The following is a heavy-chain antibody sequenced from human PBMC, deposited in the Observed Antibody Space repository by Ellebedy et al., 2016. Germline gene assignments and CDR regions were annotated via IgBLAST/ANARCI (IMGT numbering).Heavy chain of an antibody. V-gene: IGHV3-23*01. Sequence: GESLKISCAASGFTFSSYAMIWVRQAPGKGPEWVSAISGSGDSTYYADSVKGRFTISRDNSKNTLFLQKNSLRAEDTAVYFCARDQHYDFWSGYSLNYWGQGTLVTVSS. CDR3: ARDQHYDFWSGYSLNY. CDR1: GFTFSSYA. D-gene: IGHD3-3*01. CDR2: ISGSGDST. J-gene: IGHJ4*02.